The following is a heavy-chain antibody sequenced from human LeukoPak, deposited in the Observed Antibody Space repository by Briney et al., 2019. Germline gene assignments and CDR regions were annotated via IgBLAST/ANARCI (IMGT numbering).Heavy chain of an antibody. CDR2: IKSKSDGGTT. CDR1: GFTISNAY. D-gene: IGHD6-6*01. J-gene: IGHJ4*02. V-gene: IGHV3-15*01. Sequence: GGSLRLSCAASGFTISNAYMSWVRQAPGKGLEWVGRIKSKSDGGTTDYAAPVKGRVTISGDDAKNTLYLQLNSLKTEDTAVYYCTTDTGIVARPIFDSWGQGTLVTVSS. CDR3: TTDTGIVARPIFDS.